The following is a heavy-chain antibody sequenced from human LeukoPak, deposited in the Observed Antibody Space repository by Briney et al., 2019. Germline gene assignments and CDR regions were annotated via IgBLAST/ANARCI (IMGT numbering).Heavy chain of an antibody. V-gene: IGHV3-30*02. J-gene: IGHJ3*02. CDR1: GFTFNNYG. CDR2: IRYNGNNQ. Sequence: GGSLRLSWAAAGFTFNNYGMHWVRQAPGKGMEWVAFIRYNGNNQYYADSVKGRFTISRDNSKNTLYLQMNSLRTEDTVLYYCAKDSSSGSLDIWGEGTMVTVSS. CDR3: AKDSSSGSLDI. D-gene: IGHD3-22*01.